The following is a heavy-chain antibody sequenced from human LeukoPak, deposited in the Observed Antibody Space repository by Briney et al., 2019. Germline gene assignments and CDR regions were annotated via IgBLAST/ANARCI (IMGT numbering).Heavy chain of an antibody. J-gene: IGHJ4*02. CDR1: GGSFSSGGYY. CDR3: AREGGDDSSGYPIDY. V-gene: IGHV4-31*03. D-gene: IGHD3-22*01. Sequence: SQTLSLTCTVSGGSFSSGGYYWSWIRQHPGKGLEWIGYIYYSGSTYYNPSLKSRVTISVDTSKNQSSLKLSSVTAADTAVYYCAREGGDDSSGYPIDYWGQGTLVTVSS. CDR2: IYYSGST.